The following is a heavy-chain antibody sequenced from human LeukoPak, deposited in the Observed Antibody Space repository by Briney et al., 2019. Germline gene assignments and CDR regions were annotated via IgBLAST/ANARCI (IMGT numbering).Heavy chain of an antibody. V-gene: IGHV1-69*02. J-gene: IGHJ6*03. CDR1: GGTFSSYT. Sequence: ASVKVSCKASGGTFSSYTISWVRQAPGQGLEWMGRIIPILGIANYAQKFQGRVTITADKSTCTAYMELSSLRSEDTAVYYCARAVGESEYYYYYMDVWGKGTTVTVSS. CDR3: ARAVGESEYYYYYMDV. CDR2: IIPILGIA. D-gene: IGHD3-10*01.